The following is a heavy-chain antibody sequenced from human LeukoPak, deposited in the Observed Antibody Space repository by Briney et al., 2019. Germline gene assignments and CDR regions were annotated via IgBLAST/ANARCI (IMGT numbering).Heavy chain of an antibody. D-gene: IGHD3-22*01. CDR2: INPNSGGT. V-gene: IGHV1-2*02. CDR3: ATVDEYYYDSSGYSRY. CDR1: GYTFTGYY. J-gene: IGHJ4*02. Sequence: ASVKVSCKASGYTFTGYYMHWVRQAPGQGLEWMGWINPNSGGTNYAQKFQGRVTMTRDTSISTAYMELSRLRSDDPAVYYCATVDEYYYDSSGYSRYWGQGTLVTVSS.